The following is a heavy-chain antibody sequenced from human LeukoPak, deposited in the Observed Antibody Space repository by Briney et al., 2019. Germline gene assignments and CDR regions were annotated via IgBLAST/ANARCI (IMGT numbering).Heavy chain of an antibody. J-gene: IGHJ5*02. CDR3: AKDLMRDRWFGES. CDR2: IRYDGNDK. CDR1: GFTFNNYG. Sequence: GGSLRLSCAASGFTFNNYGMHWVRQAPGKGLEWVAFIRYDGNDKFYAESVKGRFTISRDTSRNTLYLQMNSLRLEDTAIYYCAKDLMRDRWFGESWGQGTLVTVSS. D-gene: IGHD3-10*01. V-gene: IGHV3-30*02.